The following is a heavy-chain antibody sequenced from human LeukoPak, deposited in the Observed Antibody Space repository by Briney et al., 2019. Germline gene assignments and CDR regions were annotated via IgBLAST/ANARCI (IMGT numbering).Heavy chain of an antibody. J-gene: IGHJ6*03. CDR2: INPNSGGT. CDR3: ARGRFDARSYYMDV. CDR1: GYTFTGYY. Sequence: ASVKVSCKASGYTFTGYYMHWVRQAPGQGLEWMGWINPNSGGTNYAQKFQGRVTMTRDTSISTAYMELSSLRSEDTAVYYCARGRFDARSYYMDVWGKGTTVTISS. V-gene: IGHV1-2*02. D-gene: IGHD3-9*01.